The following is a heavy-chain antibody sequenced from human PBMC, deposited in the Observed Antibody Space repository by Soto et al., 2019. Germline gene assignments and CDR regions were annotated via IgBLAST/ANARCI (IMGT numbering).Heavy chain of an antibody. Sequence: GGSLRLSCVASGFTFSTSEMNWVRQAPGKGLEWISYISGSGGAIYYADSVRGRFTVSRDNAKNSLYRQMNSLRVEDTGDYYCAKERGPAITDTIVGDIWGQGTMVTVSS. CDR1: GFTFSTSE. CDR3: AKERGPAITDTIVGDI. V-gene: IGHV3-48*03. CDR2: ISGSGGAI. J-gene: IGHJ3*02. D-gene: IGHD2-21*01.